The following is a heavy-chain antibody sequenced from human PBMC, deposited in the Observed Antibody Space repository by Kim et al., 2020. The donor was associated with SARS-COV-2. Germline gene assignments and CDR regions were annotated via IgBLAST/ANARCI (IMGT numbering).Heavy chain of an antibody. J-gene: IGHJ4*02. CDR3: AKVGYSSSWYTVGWVDY. CDR2: ISGSGGST. Sequence: GGSLRLSCAASGFTFSSYAMSWVRQAPGKGLEWVSAISGSGGSTYYADSVKGRFTISRDNSKNTLYLQMNSLRAEDTAVYYCAKVGYSSSWYTVGWVDYWGQGTLVTVSS. V-gene: IGHV3-23*01. CDR1: GFTFSSYA. D-gene: IGHD6-13*01.